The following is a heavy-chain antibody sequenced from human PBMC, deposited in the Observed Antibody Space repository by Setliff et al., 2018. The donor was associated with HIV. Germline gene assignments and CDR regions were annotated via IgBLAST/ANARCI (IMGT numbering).Heavy chain of an antibody. CDR2: IYYSGET. Sequence: SETLSLTCTDSGGSINNYFWSWIRQSPGRGLEWIGYIYYSGETNYNPSLKSRVTFSVDTSKNQFSLKLSSVTAADSAVYYCARDYYNFQDMWGQGTMVTVSS. V-gene: IGHV4-59*01. J-gene: IGHJ3*02. CDR3: ARDYYNFQDM. D-gene: IGHD3-3*01. CDR1: GGSINNYF.